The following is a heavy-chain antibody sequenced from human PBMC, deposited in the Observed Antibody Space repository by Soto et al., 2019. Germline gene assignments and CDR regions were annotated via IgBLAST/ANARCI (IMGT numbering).Heavy chain of an antibody. CDR3: ARGLTRIAVAGSDGMDV. CDR1: GGSISSSSYY. D-gene: IGHD6-19*01. CDR2: FYYSGST. J-gene: IGHJ6*02. Sequence: SETLSLTCTVSGGSISSSSYYWGWIRQPPGKGLEWIGTFYYSGSTYYNPSLKSRVTISVDTSRNQLSLKLSSVTAAGTAVYYCARGLTRIAVAGSDGMDVWGQGTTVTVSS. V-gene: IGHV4-39*01.